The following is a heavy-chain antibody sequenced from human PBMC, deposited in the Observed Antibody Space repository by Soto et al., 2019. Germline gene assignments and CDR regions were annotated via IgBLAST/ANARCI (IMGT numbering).Heavy chain of an antibody. CDR3: ARTGGGSSKSSYFYYYMDV. V-gene: IGHV1-3*01. CDR2: INAGNGNT. Sequence: ASVKVSCKASGYTFTSYAMHWGRQAPGQRLEWMGWINAGNGNTKYSQKFQGRVTITRDTSASTAYMELSSLRSEDTAVYYCARTGGGSSKSSYFYYYMDVWGKGTTVTVSS. J-gene: IGHJ6*03. D-gene: IGHD2-8*02. CDR1: GYTFTSYA.